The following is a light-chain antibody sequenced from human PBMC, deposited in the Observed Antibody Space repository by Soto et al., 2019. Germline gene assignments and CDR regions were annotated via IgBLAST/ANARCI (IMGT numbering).Light chain of an antibody. V-gene: IGLV1-44*01. CDR2: NDH. Sequence: QSVLTQPPSASGTPGQRVTITCSGSSSNIGTNTVRWYRQLPGTAPKVLVYNDHERPSGVPDRFSGSKSGTSASLAISGVQSEDEADYYCAAWDDSLWVFGGGTKVTVL. J-gene: IGLJ3*02. CDR3: AAWDDSLWV. CDR1: SSNIGTNT.